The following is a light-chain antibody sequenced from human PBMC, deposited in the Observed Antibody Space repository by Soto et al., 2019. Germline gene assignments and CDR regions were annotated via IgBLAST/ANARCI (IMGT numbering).Light chain of an antibody. CDR2: GAS. V-gene: IGKV3-20*01. J-gene: IGKJ2*01. CDR3: QQFDTSPYT. CDR1: QSVTNY. Sequence: VLTQSPGTLSLSPGERATLSCRASQSVTNYLVWYQQKAGQAPRLLIYGASSRAPGIPDRFSGSGSGTDFTLTINRLWPEDSAVYYCQQFDTSPYTFGQGTKLEIK.